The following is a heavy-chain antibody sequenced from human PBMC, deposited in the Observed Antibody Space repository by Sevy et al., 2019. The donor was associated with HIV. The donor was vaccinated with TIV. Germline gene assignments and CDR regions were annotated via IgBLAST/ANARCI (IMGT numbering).Heavy chain of an antibody. CDR2: ISYEGSET. CDR1: GFAFSSHA. J-gene: IGHJ4*01. V-gene: IGHV3-30-3*01. CDR3: ARDGGYSIKWYPLY. Sequence: GGSLRLSCAASGFAFSSHAMHWVRQAPGKGLEWVAVISYEGSETFYGDSVEGRFTISRDNSKNMLSLQINSLRAEDTAVYYCARDGGYSIKWYPLYWGHGTLVTVSS. D-gene: IGHD6-13*01.